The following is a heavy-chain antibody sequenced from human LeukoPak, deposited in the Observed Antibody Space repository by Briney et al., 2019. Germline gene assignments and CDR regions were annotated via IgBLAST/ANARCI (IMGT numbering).Heavy chain of an antibody. J-gene: IGHJ4*02. CDR2: FDPEDGET. CDR1: GYTLTELS. Sequence: GASVKVSCKVSGYTLTELSMHWVRQAPGKGLEWMGGFDPEDGETIYAQKFQGRVTVTEDTSTDTAYMELSSLRSEDTAVYYCATGPPSQYCSSTSCYYNYFDYWGQGTLVTVSS. V-gene: IGHV1-24*01. CDR3: ATGPPSQYCSSTSCYYNYFDY. D-gene: IGHD2-2*01.